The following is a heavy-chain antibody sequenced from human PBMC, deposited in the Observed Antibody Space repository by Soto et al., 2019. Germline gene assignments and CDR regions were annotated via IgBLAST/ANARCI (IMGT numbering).Heavy chain of an antibody. CDR1: GYTFTSYD. J-gene: IGHJ3*02. CDR3: ATNGTYYYDSSGSPDAFDI. CDR2: MNPNSGNT. V-gene: IGHV1-8*01. D-gene: IGHD3-22*01. Sequence: ASVKVSCKASGYTFTSYDINWVRQATGQGLEWMGWMNPNSGNTGYAQKFQGRVTMTRNTSISTAYMELSSLRSEDTAVYYCATNGTYYYDSSGSPDAFDIWGQGTMVTVSS.